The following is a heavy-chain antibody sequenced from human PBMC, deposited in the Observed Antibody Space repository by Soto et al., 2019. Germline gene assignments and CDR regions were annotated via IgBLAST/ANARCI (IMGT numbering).Heavy chain of an antibody. CDR1: GFTFSSYG. D-gene: IGHD4-17*01. J-gene: IGHJ6*02. Sequence: GGSLRLSCAASGFTFSSYGMHWVRQAPGKGLEWVAVIWYDGSNKYYADSVKGRFTISRDNSKNTLYLQMNSLRAEDTAVYYCARDLYGGNSHYGMDVWGQGTTGTV. CDR3: ARDLYGGNSHYGMDV. CDR2: IWYDGSNK. V-gene: IGHV3-33*01.